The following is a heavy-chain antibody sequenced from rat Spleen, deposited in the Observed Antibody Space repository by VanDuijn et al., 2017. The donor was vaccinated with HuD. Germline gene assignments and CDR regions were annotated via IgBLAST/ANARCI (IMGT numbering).Heavy chain of an antibody. J-gene: IGHJ1*01. CDR3: TRLGYLPDLYFDF. CDR2: ISADGSRT. Sequence: EVQLVESDGGLVQPGRSLELSCTASGFIFSDFYMAWVRQAPTKGLEWLATISADGSRTYYRDSVKGRFTISRNNAKGTLYLQMDSLRSEDTASYFCTRLGYLPDLYFDFWGPGTMVTVSS. CDR1: GFIFSDFY. V-gene: IGHV5-29*01. D-gene: IGHD1-11*01.